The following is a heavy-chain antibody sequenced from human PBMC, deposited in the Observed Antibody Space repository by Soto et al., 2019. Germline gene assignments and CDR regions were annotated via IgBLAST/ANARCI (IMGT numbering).Heavy chain of an antibody. CDR2: ISYDGSNK. D-gene: IGHD3-22*01. V-gene: IGHV3-30-3*01. Sequence: GGSLRLSCAACGFTFSSYAMHWVRQAPGKXLEWVAVISYDGSNKYYADSVKGRFTISRDDSKNTLYLQMNSLRAEDTAVYYCARDTNYYDSSGYYVLDYWGQGTMVTVSS. CDR1: GFTFSSYA. J-gene: IGHJ4*02. CDR3: ARDTNYYDSSGYYVLDY.